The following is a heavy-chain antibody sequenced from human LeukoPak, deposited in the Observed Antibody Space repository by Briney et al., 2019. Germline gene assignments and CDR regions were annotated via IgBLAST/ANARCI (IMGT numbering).Heavy chain of an antibody. CDR2: IKEAGSEN. V-gene: IGHV3-7*01. D-gene: IGHD3-22*01. J-gene: IGHJ4*02. Sequence: HPGGTLSLSCAASGFNFSSDWMSWVRQAPGKGLEWVANIKEAGSENYYVDSVNGRFTIARANAKNSLYLQLNSLRAEDTAVYYCARHSSGYYWGQGTLVTVSS. CDR3: ARHSSGYY. CDR1: GFNFSSDW.